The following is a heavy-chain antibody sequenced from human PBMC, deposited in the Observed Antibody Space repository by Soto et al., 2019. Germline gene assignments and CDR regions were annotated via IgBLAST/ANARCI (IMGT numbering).Heavy chain of an antibody. CDR2: INHSGST. Sequence: SETLSLTCAVYGGSFSGYYWSWIRQPPGKGLEWIGEINHSGSTNYNPSLESLVTISVDTSKNQFSPKLSSATAADTAVYYWARGGKLGIEGYAFDIWGQGTMVTVSS. CDR1: GGSFSGYY. V-gene: IGHV4-34*01. CDR3: ARGGKLGIEGYAFDI. D-gene: IGHD7-27*01. J-gene: IGHJ3*02.